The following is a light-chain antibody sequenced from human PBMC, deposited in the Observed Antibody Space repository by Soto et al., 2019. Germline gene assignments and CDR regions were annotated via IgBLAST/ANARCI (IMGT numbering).Light chain of an antibody. V-gene: IGLV2-8*01. J-gene: IGLJ2*01. CDR2: EVS. CDR1: SSDVGAYKY. Sequence: QSALTQPPSASGSPGRSVTISCTGTSSDVGAYKYVSWYLQHPGEAPKVMIYEVSKRPSGVPDRFSGSKSGNTASLTVSGLQAEDEGDYYCSSYGGSNILFGGGTQLTVL. CDR3: SSYGGSNIL.